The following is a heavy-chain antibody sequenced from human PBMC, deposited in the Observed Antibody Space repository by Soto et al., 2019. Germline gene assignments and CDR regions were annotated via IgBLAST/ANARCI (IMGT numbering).Heavy chain of an antibody. D-gene: IGHD3-3*01. J-gene: IGHJ6*02. CDR2: INPNSGGT. V-gene: IGHV1-2*02. CDR3: ARDPQEGSDFWSGYSPHRGLYGMDV. Sequence: ASVKVSCKASGYTFTGYYMHWVRQAPGQGLEWMGWINPNSGGTNYAQKFQGRVTMTRDASISTAYMELSRLRSDDTAVYYCARDPQEGSDFWSGYSPHRGLYGMDVWGQGTTVTVSS. CDR1: GYTFTGYY.